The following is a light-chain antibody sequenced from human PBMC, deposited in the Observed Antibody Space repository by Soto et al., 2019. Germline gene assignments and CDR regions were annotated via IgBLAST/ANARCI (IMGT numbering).Light chain of an antibody. CDR3: QQYDNLPLT. J-gene: IGKJ4*01. V-gene: IGKV1-33*01. CDR1: QDISNY. CDR2: DAS. Sequence: DIQMTQSPSSLSASVGDRVTITCQASQDISNYLNWYQEKPGKAPKLLIYDASNLETGVPSRFNGRGSGTDFTFTISSLQPEDIATYYCQQYDNLPLTFGGGNKVEIK.